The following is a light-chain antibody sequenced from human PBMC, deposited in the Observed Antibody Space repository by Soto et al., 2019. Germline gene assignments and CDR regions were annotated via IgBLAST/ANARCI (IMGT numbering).Light chain of an antibody. CDR3: LVSFTGVGEV. V-gene: IGLV7-46*01. CDR2: DTS. Sequence: QAVVTQEPSLTVSPGGTVTLTCGSSTGAVTSGHYPHWFQQKPGQAPRTLIYDTSNKHSWTPARFSGSLLGGKAALTLSGAQPEDEADYYSLVSFTGVGEVFGTGTKVTVL. CDR1: TGAVTSGHY. J-gene: IGLJ1*01.